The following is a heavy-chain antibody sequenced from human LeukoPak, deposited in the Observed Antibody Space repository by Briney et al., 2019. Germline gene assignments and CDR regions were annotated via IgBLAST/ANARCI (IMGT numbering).Heavy chain of an antibody. CDR3: AKFPSSSWYPGPNWFDP. CDR2: IRYDGSNK. D-gene: IGHD6-13*01. CDR1: GFTFSSYG. V-gene: IGHV3-30*02. J-gene: IGHJ5*02. Sequence: PGGSLRLSCAASGFTFSSYGMHWVRQAPGKGLEWVAFIRYDGSNKYYADSVKGRFTISRDNSKNTLYLQMNSLRAEDTAVYYCAKFPSSSWYPGPNWFDPWGQGTLVTVSS.